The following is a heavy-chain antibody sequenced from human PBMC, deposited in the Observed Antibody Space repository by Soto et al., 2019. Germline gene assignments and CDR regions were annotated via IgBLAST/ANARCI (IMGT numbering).Heavy chain of an antibody. CDR3: ARQQWLVHGIDY. CDR2: IYSGGST. CDR1: GFTVSSNY. Sequence: GGSLRLSCAASGFTVSSNYMSWVRQAPGKGLEWVSVIYSGGSTYYADSVKGRFTISRDNSKNTLYLQMNSLRAEDTAVYYCARQQWLVHGIDYWGQGTLVTVSS. J-gene: IGHJ4*02. V-gene: IGHV3-66*04. D-gene: IGHD6-19*01.